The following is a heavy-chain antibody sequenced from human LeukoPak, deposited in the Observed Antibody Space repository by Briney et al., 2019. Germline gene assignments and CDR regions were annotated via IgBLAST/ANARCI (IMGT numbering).Heavy chain of an antibody. Sequence: TGGSLRLSCAASGFTFSSYAMSWVRQAPGKGLEWVSAISGSGGSTYYADSVKGRFTISRDNSKNTLYLQMNSLRAEDTAVYYCARNTAFTAAAFYWGQGTLVTVSS. CDR1: GFTFSSYA. D-gene: IGHD6-13*01. CDR3: ARNTAFTAAAFY. CDR2: ISGSGGST. J-gene: IGHJ4*02. V-gene: IGHV3-23*01.